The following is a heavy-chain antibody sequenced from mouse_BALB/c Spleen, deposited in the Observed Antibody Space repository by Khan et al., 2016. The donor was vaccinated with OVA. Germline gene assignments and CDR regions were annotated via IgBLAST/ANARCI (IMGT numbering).Heavy chain of an antibody. Sequence: QVQLKESGPGLVAPSQSLSITCTVSGFPLSRYSVYWVRQPPGKGLEWLGMIWAGGSKDYNSGLKSRLSINKDNSKSQVFLKMSSLQTDDTAISYCVSNRDGGSYWYFDVWGAGTTVTVSS. CDR2: IWAGGSK. D-gene: IGHD1-2*01. J-gene: IGHJ1*01. CDR3: VSNRDGGSYWYFDV. V-gene: IGHV2-6-4*01. CDR1: GFPLSRYS.